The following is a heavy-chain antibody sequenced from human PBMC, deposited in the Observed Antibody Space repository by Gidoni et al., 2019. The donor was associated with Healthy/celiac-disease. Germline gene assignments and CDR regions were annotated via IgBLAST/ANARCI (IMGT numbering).Heavy chain of an antibody. CDR1: GFTVDDYT. CDR2: IRWDGGST. J-gene: IGHJ4*02. CDR3: AKGRAPWELLRGGLDY. V-gene: IGHV3-43*01. Sequence: EVQLVESGGVVVQPGGSLRLSCAASGFTVDDYTMHWVREAPGKGLEWVSLIRWDGGSTYYADSVKGRFTISRDNSKNSLYLQMNSLRTEDTALYYCAKGRAPWELLRGGLDYWGQGTLVTVSS. D-gene: IGHD1-26*01.